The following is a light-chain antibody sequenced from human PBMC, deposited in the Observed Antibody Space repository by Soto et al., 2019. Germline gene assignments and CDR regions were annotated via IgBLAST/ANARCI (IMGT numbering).Light chain of an antibody. Sequence: EIVRTQSPATLSVSPGERATLSCRASQNVGNNLVWYQQKPGQAPRLVMYGASTRAAGIPDRFSGSGSGTEFTLTISGLQSDDFAVYYCQQFNNWPPWTFGQWTKVEIK. CDR1: QNVGNN. CDR2: GAS. J-gene: IGKJ1*01. CDR3: QQFNNWPPWT. V-gene: IGKV3-15*01.